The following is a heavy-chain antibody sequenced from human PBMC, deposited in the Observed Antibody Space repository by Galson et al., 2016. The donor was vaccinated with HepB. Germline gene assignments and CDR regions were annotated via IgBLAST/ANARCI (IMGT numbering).Heavy chain of an antibody. CDR3: ARAKGLLEWLVRYYFDY. J-gene: IGHJ4*02. CDR2: ISSSSSYV. Sequence: SLRLSCAASGFIFSSYTMNWVRQAPGKGLEWVSSISSSSSYVDYADTVKGRFTISRDNAKNSLYLQMNSLGAGDTAVYYCARAKGLLEWLVRYYFDYWGQGTLVTVSS. V-gene: IGHV3-21*01. D-gene: IGHD3-3*01. CDR1: GFIFSSYT.